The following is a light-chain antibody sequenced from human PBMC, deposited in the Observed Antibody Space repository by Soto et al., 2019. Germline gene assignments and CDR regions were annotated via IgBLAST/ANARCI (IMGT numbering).Light chain of an antibody. CDR3: QQSYSTPPT. CDR2: AAS. V-gene: IGKV1-39*01. CDR1: QSISSY. Sequence: DIQMTQSPSSLSASVGDRVTITCRASQSISSYLNWYQQKPGKAPKLLIYAASSLQSGVPSRFSCSGSGTDFTLTISNLQPEDFSTYYCQQSYSTPPTFGQGTKLEIK. J-gene: IGKJ2*01.